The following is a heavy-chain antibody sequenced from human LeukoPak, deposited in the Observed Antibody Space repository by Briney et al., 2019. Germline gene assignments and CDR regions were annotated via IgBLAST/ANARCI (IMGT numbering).Heavy chain of an antibody. D-gene: IGHD3-9*01. Sequence: PSETLSLTCAVYGGSFSGYYWSWIRQPPGKGLEWIGEINHSGSTNYNPSLKSRVTISVDTSKNQFSLKLSSVTAADTAVYYCARHVNYDILTGYHTVFDYWGQGTLVTVSS. V-gene: IGHV4-34*01. J-gene: IGHJ4*02. CDR3: ARHVNYDILTGYHTVFDY. CDR1: GGSFSGYY. CDR2: INHSGST.